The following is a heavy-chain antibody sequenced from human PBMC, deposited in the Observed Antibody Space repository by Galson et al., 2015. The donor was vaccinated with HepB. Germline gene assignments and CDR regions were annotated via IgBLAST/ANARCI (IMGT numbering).Heavy chain of an antibody. Sequence: SVKVSCKASGYIFTTYNISWVRQAPGQGLEWMGWISAYNGNTKYAQKLQGRVTMTTDTSTSTAYMELKSLRSDDTAVYYCARGSYLYSGYDYDWSDPWGQGTLVTVSS. V-gene: IGHV1-18*04. CDR1: GYIFTTYN. CDR3: ARGSYLYSGYDYDWSDP. D-gene: IGHD5-12*01. CDR2: ISAYNGNT. J-gene: IGHJ5*02.